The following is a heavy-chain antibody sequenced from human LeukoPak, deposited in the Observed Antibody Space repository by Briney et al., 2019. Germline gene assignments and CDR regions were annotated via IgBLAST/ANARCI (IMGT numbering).Heavy chain of an antibody. V-gene: IGHV3-9*03. CDR2: ISWNSGSI. J-gene: IGHJ4*02. D-gene: IGHD2-2*01. CDR3: AKSGCSCTSCYLNY. CDR1: GFTFDDYA. Sequence: GRSLRLSCAASGFTFDDYAMHWVRQAPGKGLEWVSGISWNSGSIGYADSVKGRFTISRDNAKNSLYLQMNSLRPEDMALYYCAKSGCSCTSCYLNYWGQGILVTVSS.